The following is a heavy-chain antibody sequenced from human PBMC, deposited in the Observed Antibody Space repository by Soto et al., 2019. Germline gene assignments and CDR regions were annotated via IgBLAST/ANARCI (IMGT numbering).Heavy chain of an antibody. CDR2: ISYDGSNK. Sequence: QVQLVESGGGVVQPGRSLRLSCAASGFTFSSYGMHWVRQAPGKGLEWVAVISYDGSNKYYADSVKGRFTISRDNSKNTLYLQMNSLRAEDTAVYYCAKDQGFGMGYFDRWGRGTLVTVSS. J-gene: IGHJ2*01. D-gene: IGHD3-10*01. CDR3: AKDQGFGMGYFDR. V-gene: IGHV3-30*18. CDR1: GFTFSSYG.